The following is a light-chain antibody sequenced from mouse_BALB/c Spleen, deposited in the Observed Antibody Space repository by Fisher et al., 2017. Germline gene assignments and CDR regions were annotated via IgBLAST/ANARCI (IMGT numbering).Light chain of an antibody. CDR3: QQRSSYPYT. V-gene: IGKV4-57*01. CDR1: SSVSY. CDR2: STS. J-gene: IGKJ2*01. Sequence: IVMTQTTAIMSASPGEKVTITCSASSSVSYMHWFQQKPGTSPKLWIYSTSNLASGVPARFSGSGSGTSYSLTISRMEAEDAATYYCQQRSSYPYTFGGGA.